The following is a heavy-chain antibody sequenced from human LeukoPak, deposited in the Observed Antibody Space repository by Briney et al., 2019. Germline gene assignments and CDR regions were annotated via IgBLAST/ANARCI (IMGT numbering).Heavy chain of an antibody. Sequence: GGSLRLSCAASGFTFSSYSMNWVRQAPGKGLEWVAVISYDGSNKYYADSVKGRFTISRDNSKNTLYLQMNSLRAEDTAVYYCAKTIRGTMVRGVIFDYWGQGTLVTVSS. CDR3: AKTIRGTMVRGVIFDY. D-gene: IGHD3-10*01. CDR2: ISYDGSNK. CDR1: GFTFSSYS. J-gene: IGHJ4*02. V-gene: IGHV3-30*18.